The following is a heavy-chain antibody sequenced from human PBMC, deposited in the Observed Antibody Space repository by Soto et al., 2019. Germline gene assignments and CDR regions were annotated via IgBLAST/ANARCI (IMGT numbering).Heavy chain of an antibody. CDR1: GFTFSNAW. CDR2: IKSKTDGGTT. Sequence: GGSLRLSCAASGFTFSNAWMSWVRQAPGKGLEWVGRIKSKTDGGTTDYAAPVKGRFTISRDDSKNTLYLQMNSLKTEDTAVYYCTTSSKSTSLRICYYYGMDVWGQGTTVTVSS. D-gene: IGHD4-17*01. V-gene: IGHV3-15*01. CDR3: TTSSKSTSLRICYYYGMDV. J-gene: IGHJ6*02.